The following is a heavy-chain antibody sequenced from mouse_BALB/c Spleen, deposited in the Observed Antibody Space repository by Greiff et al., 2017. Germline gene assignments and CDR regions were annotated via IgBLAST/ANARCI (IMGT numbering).Heavy chain of an antibody. CDR1: GYSITSDYA. CDR2: ISYSGST. Sequence: EVKLQESGPGLVKPSQSLSLTCTVTGYSITSDYAWNWIRQFPGNKLEWMGYISYSGSTSYNPSLKSRISITRDTSKNQFFLQLNSVTTEDTATYYCASSTMITFDYWGQGTTLTVSS. D-gene: IGHD2-4*01. CDR3: ASSTMITFDY. V-gene: IGHV3-2*02. J-gene: IGHJ2*01.